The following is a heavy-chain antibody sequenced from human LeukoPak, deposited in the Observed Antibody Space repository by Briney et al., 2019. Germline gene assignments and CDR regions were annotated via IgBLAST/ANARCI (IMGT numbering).Heavy chain of an antibody. J-gene: IGHJ4*02. CDR1: VGSFSGYY. D-gene: IGHD6-6*01. CDR2: INHSGSP. CDR3: ARGRSSSSPHFDY. Sequence: SETLSLTCAVYVGSFSGYYWSWIRQPPGKGLEGIGEINHSGSPNYNPSLKSRGPISVDTSKNQFSLKLSSVTAADTAVYYCARGRSSSSPHFDYWGQGTLVTVSS. V-gene: IGHV4-34*01.